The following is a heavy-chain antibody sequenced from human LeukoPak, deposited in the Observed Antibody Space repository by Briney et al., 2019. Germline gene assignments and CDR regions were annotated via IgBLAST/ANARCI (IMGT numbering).Heavy chain of an antibody. J-gene: IGHJ3*02. V-gene: IGHV3-21*01. D-gene: IGHD2-2*01. CDR3: ARFYCSSTSCFAFDI. Sequence: GGSLRLSCAASGFTFSSYSMNWVRQAPGKGLEWVSSISSSSSYIYYADSVKGRLTISRDNAKNSLYLQMNSLRAEDTAVYYCARFYCSSTSCFAFDIWGQGTMVTVSS. CDR1: GFTFSSYS. CDR2: ISSSSSYI.